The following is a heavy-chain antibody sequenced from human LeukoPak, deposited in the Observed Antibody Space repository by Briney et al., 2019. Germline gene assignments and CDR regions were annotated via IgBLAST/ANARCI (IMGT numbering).Heavy chain of an antibody. CDR2: IYHSGST. J-gene: IGHJ4*02. D-gene: IGHD1-7*01. CDR1: GGSISSGGYS. Sequence: SETLSLTCTVSGGSISSGGYSWSWIRQPPGQGLEWIGYIYHSGSTYYNPSLKSRVTISVNRSKNQFSLKLSSVTAADTAVYYCARGGWNYAFDYWGQGTLVTVSS. V-gene: IGHV4-30-2*01. CDR3: ARGGWNYAFDY.